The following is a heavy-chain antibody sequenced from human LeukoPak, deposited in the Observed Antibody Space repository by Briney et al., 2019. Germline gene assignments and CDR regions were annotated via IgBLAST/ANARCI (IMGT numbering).Heavy chain of an antibody. D-gene: IGHD1-26*01. J-gene: IGHJ3*02. CDR1: GFTFSSYS. CDR2: ISGSGGST. Sequence: GGSLRLSCAASGFTFSSYSMNWVRQAPGKGLEWVSAISGSGGSTYYADSVKDRFTISRDNSKNTLYLQMNSLRAEDTAVYYCARCWGSGSYLFDAFDIWGQGTMVTVSS. CDR3: ARCWGSGSYLFDAFDI. V-gene: IGHV3-23*01.